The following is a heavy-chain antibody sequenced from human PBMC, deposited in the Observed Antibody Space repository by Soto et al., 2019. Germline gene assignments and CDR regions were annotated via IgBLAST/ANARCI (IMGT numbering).Heavy chain of an antibody. CDR3: AKAMGFSGTTQGAFDF. D-gene: IGHD1-1*01. CDR1: GFTFSSYA. J-gene: IGHJ4*02. CDR2: VTGSGGST. V-gene: IGHV3-23*01. Sequence: EVQLLESGGGLVQPGGSLRLSCAASGFTFSSYAMSWVRQAPGRELEWVSGVTGSGGSTYYADSVQGRFIISRDNSDKTLRLQVSSLRADYTAVYYCAKAMGFSGTTQGAFDFWGQGALVTVSS.